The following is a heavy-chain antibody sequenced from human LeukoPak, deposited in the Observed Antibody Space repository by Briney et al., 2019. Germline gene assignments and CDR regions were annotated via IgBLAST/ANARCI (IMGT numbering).Heavy chain of an antibody. Sequence: GESLKISCQGSGYSFTKYWIAWVRQMPGKGLEWMGIIYPDDSDTRYSPSFQGQVTLSADKSISTAYLQWSSLKASDTAMYYCARIWLRAFDIWGQGTMVTVSS. CDR2: IYPDDSDT. V-gene: IGHV5-51*01. CDR1: GYSFTKYW. J-gene: IGHJ3*02. D-gene: IGHD3-16*01. CDR3: ARIWLRAFDI.